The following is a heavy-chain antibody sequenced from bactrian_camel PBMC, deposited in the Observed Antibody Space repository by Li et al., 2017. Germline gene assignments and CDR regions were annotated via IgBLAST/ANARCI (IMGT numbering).Heavy chain of an antibody. Sequence: VQLVESGGGVVQPGGSQRLSCEASGFTFTAYSMAWVRQAPGKGLEWVAQINGNAGATDYADSAKGRFTISRDVAKNTAYLQMNSLKTEDTAVFYCVVGINYWGQGTQVTVS. J-gene: IGHJ4*01. CDR1: GFTFTAYS. CDR3: VVGINY. D-gene: IGHD2*01. CDR2: INGNAGAT. V-gene: IGHV3S40*01.